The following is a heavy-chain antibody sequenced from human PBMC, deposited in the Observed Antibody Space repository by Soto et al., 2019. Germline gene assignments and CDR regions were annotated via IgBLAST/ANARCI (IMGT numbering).Heavy chain of an antibody. V-gene: IGHV1-69*01. CDR2: IIPNFDTP. Sequence: QVHLVQSGAEVKKTGSSVKVSCKTSGGSFNNYAVSWVRQAPGQRLEWMGGIIPNFDTPNYAQKFQDRVTIIADESTSTVFMELRSLRSNDTAVYYCAVAMVREILIFESSGMHVWGQGTTVIVSS. CDR3: AVAMVREILIFESSGMHV. J-gene: IGHJ6*02. D-gene: IGHD3-10*01. CDR1: GGSFNNYA.